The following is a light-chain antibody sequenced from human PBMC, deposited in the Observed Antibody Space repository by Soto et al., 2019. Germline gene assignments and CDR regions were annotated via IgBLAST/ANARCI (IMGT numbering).Light chain of an antibody. CDR3: QQYGSSPGT. J-gene: IGKJ2*01. CDR2: GAS. V-gene: IGKV3-20*01. Sequence: EIVLTQSPGTLSLSPGERATLSCRASQSVTSNYLTWYQQKPGQAPRLLIFGASSRATGIPDRFSGSGSGTDFTLTISRLEPEDFAVYYCQQYGSSPGTVGQGTRLEIK. CDR1: QSVTSNY.